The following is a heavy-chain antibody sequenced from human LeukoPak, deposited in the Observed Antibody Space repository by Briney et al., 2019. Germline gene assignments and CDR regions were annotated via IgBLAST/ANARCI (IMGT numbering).Heavy chain of an antibody. CDR1: GFTVSSNY. D-gene: IGHD3-9*01. V-gene: IGHV3-7*01. CDR2: IKQDGSEK. J-gene: IGHJ5*02. Sequence: GGSLRLSCAASGFTVSSNYMSWVRQAPGKGLEWVANIKQDGSEKYYVDSVKGRFTISRDNAKNSLYLQMNSLRAEDTAVYYCARDKGLRYFDWLFQPNWFDPWGQGTLVTVSS. CDR3: ARDKGLRYFDWLFQPNWFDP.